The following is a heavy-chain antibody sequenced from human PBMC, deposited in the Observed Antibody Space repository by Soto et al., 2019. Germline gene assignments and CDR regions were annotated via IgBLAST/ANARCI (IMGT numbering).Heavy chain of an antibody. CDR3: ARLTSSSWNDY. Sequence: GESLKISCKVTGYNFTTYWIAWVRQMPGKGLEWMGIIFPGDSETRYSPSFQGQVTISADKSISTAYLQWSSLKASDTAMYYCARLTSSSWNDYWGQGTLVTVSS. J-gene: IGHJ4*02. CDR1: GYNFTTYW. V-gene: IGHV5-51*01. CDR2: IFPGDSET. D-gene: IGHD6-13*01.